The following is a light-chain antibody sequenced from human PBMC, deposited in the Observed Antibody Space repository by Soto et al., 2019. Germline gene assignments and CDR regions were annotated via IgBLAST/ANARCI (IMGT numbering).Light chain of an antibody. CDR3: QQRNTWPPVT. J-gene: IGKJ5*01. CDR1: QSISSY. Sequence: DIQMTHSPSSLSASVVYRVTITCRGSQSISSYLNWYQQIPGKAPKLLIYAASSLQSGVPSRFSGSGSGTDFTLTISSLQPEDFAIYYCQQRNTWPPVTFGQGTRLEIK. V-gene: IGKV1-39*01. CDR2: AAS.